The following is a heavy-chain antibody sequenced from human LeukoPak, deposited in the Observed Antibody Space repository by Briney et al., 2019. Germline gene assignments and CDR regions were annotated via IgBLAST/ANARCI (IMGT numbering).Heavy chain of an antibody. J-gene: IGHJ4*02. CDR2: IYHSGST. CDR3: ARDLVQWLGGGDFDY. Sequence: SETLSLTCTVSGGSISSSSYYWGWIRQPPGKGLEWIGSIYHSGSTYYNPSLKSRVTISVDTSKNQFSLKLSSVTAADTAVYYCARDLVQWLGGGDFDYWGQGTLVTVSS. V-gene: IGHV4-39*07. CDR1: GGSISSSSYY. D-gene: IGHD6-19*01.